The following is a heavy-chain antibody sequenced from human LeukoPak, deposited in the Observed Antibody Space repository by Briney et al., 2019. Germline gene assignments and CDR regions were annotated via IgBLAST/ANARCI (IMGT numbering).Heavy chain of an antibody. CDR1: GYTLTELS. D-gene: IGHD2-21*02. CDR2: FDPEDGET. V-gene: IGHV1-24*01. J-gene: IGHJ2*01. Sequence: ASVKVSCKVSGYTLTELSMHCVRQAPGKGLEWMGGFDPEDGETIYAQKFQGRVTMTEDTSTDTAYMELSSLRSEDTAVYYCATSLTVVVTAHWYSDLWGRGTLVTVSS. CDR3: ATSLTVVVTAHWYSDL.